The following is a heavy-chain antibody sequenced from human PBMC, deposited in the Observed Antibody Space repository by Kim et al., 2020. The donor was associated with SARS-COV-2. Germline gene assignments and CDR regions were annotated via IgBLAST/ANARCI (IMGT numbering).Heavy chain of an antibody. CDR3: ARHPLSHCSGGSCYGDAFDI. CDR1: GGSISSSSYY. D-gene: IGHD2-15*01. Sequence: SETLSLTCTVSGGSISSSSYYWGWIRQPPGKGLEWIGSIYYSGSTYYNPSLKSRVTISVDTSKNQFSLKLSSVTAADTAVYYCARHPLSHCSGGSCYGDAFDIWGQGTMVTISS. V-gene: IGHV4-39*01. J-gene: IGHJ3*02. CDR2: IYYSGST.